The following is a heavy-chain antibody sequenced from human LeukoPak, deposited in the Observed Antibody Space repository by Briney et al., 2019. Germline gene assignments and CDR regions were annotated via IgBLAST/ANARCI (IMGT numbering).Heavy chain of an antibody. CDR2: ISSSGSSI. Sequence: PGGSLRLSCAASGFTFSSYEMSWVRQAPGKGLDWVSYISSSGSSIHYAGSVKGRFIISRDNAKNSLYLQMNSLRAEDTAVYYCARKYCSGSSCITGAYDIWGQGTMITVSS. D-gene: IGHD2-15*01. CDR3: ARKYCSGSSCITGAYDI. CDR1: GFTFSSYE. J-gene: IGHJ3*02. V-gene: IGHV3-48*03.